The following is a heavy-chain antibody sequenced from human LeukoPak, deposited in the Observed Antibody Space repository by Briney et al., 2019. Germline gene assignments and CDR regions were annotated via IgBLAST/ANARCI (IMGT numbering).Heavy chain of an antibody. CDR1: GGSISSSSYY. CDR2: ISYSGST. Sequence: SETLSLTCTVSGGSISSSSYYWGWIRQPPGKGLEWIGSISYSGSTYYNPSLKSRVSISVDTSKNQFSLKLSSVTAADTAVYYCARLRFGGYYYYYMDVWGKGTTVTISS. CDR3: ARLRFGGYYYYYMDV. J-gene: IGHJ6*03. V-gene: IGHV4-39*01. D-gene: IGHD3-10*01.